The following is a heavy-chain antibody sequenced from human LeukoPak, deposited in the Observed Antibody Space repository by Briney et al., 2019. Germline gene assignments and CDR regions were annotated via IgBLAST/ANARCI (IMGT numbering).Heavy chain of an antibody. CDR2: IYYSGST. CDR1: GGSISSYY. J-gene: IGHJ4*02. V-gene: IGHV4-59*08. Sequence: PSETLSLTCTVSGGSISSYYWSWIRQPPGKGREWIGYIYYSGSTNYDPSLKSRVTISVDTSKNQFSLKLSSVTAADTAVYYCASRGIAAAGLGDYWGQGTLVTVSS. D-gene: IGHD6-13*01. CDR3: ASRGIAAAGLGDY.